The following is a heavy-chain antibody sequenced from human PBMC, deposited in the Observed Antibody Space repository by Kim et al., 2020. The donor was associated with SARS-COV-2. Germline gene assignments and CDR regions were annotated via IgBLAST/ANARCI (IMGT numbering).Heavy chain of an antibody. D-gene: IGHD6-19*01. J-gene: IGHJ4*02. Sequence: NKYYADSVKGRFTISRDNSKNTLYLQMNSLRAEDTAVYYCAKLAVAAWGYWGQGTLVTVSS. CDR3: AKLAVAAWGY. CDR2: NK. V-gene: IGHV3-30*02.